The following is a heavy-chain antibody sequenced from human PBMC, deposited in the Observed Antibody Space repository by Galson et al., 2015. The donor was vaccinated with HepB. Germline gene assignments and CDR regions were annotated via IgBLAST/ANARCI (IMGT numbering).Heavy chain of an antibody. CDR1: GYNFTTYW. D-gene: IGHD1-1*01. CDR2: IFPADSDT. J-gene: IGHJ6*02. CDR3: ARRHATTTGYGMDV. V-gene: IGHV5-51*03. Sequence: QSGAEVKKPGESLKISCKSSGYNFTTYWIGWVRQMPGKGLEWMGIIFPADSDTRYSPSFQGQVTISADKSISTAYLQWISLRASDSAMYYCARRHATTTGYGMDVWGQGTTVTVSS.